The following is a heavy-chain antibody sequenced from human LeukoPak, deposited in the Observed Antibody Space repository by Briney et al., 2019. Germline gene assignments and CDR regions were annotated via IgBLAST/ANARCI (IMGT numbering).Heavy chain of an antibody. CDR1: GFTFSSYG. D-gene: IGHD1-14*01. J-gene: IGHJ4*02. CDR2: IWYDGGNK. V-gene: IGHV3-33*01. CDR3: ARLTGGSYLDY. Sequence: GGSLRLSCGASGFTFSSYGMQWVRQAPGKGPEWVAVIWYDGGNKKYADSVKGRFTISRDNSKNTLYLQMDSLRAEDTSVYYCARLTGGSYLDYWGQGTLVTVSS.